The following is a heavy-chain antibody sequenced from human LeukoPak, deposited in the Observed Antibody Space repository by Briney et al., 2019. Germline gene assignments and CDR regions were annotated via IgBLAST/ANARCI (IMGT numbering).Heavy chain of an antibody. CDR1: GFTFTNHG. V-gene: IGHV1-2*02. J-gene: IGHJ4*02. CDR3: ARVGEGDYDSSGYYQIDY. D-gene: IGHD3-22*01. Sequence: ASVKVSCKTSGFTFTNHGISWVRQAPGQGLEWMGWINPNSGGTNYAQKFQGRVTMTRDTSISTAYMELSRLRSDDTAVYYCARVGEGDYDSSGYYQIDYWGQGTLVTVSS. CDR2: INPNSGGT.